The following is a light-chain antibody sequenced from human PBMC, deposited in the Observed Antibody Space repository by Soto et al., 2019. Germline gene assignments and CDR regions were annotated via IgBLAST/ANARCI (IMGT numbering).Light chain of an antibody. Sequence: QSALTQPRSTSGSPGQSVTISCTGTKNDIGVYDFVSWYQHHPGKAPRLIIYEVVQRPSGVPDRFSGSKSGNAASLTVSGLQAADEDDYFCKSYVGSNTYVFGSGTKVTVL. CDR2: EVV. CDR1: KNDIGVYDF. J-gene: IGLJ1*01. CDR3: KSYVGSNTYV. V-gene: IGLV2-8*01.